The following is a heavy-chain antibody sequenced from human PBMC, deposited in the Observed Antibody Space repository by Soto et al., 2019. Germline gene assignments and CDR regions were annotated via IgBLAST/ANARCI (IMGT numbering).Heavy chain of an antibody. V-gene: IGHV3-23*01. D-gene: IGHD2-2*01. J-gene: IGHJ4*02. Sequence: GGSLRLSCAASGFTFSSYAMSWVRQAPWKGLEWVSAISGSGGSTYYADSVKGRFTISRDNSKNTLYLQMNSLRAEDTAVYYCTKDRVAFNIVVVPAAMVSDCWGQGTLVTVS. CDR2: ISGSGGST. CDR1: GFTFSSYA. CDR3: TKDRVAFNIVVVPAAMVSDC.